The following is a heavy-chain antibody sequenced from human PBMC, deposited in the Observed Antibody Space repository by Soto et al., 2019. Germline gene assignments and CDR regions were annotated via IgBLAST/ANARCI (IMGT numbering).Heavy chain of an antibody. V-gene: IGHV3-48*02. J-gene: IGHJ4*02. CDR3: AREDGSEEESYFDY. Sequence: GGSLRLSCAASGFTFNNFNMNWVRQAPGKGLEWVSYISSSSRTIYYTDSVKGRFTISRDNAKNSLFLQMNSLGDEDTAVYYCAREDGSEEESYFDYWGQGTLVTVSS. CDR2: ISSSSRTI. CDR1: GFTFNNFN. D-gene: IGHD3-10*01.